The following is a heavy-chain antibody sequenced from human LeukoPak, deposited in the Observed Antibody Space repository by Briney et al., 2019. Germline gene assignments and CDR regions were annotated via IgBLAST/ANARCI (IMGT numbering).Heavy chain of an antibody. Sequence: SETLSLTCTVSGGSISSSSYYWGWIRQPPGKGLEWIGSIFYSGSTYYNPSLKSRVTISVDTSKNQFSLKLSSVTAADTAVYYCARRGYYDSSGYYGDWGQGTLVTVSS. J-gene: IGHJ4*02. CDR3: ARRGYYDSSGYYGD. CDR1: GGSISSSSYY. CDR2: IFYSGST. D-gene: IGHD3-22*01. V-gene: IGHV4-39*01.